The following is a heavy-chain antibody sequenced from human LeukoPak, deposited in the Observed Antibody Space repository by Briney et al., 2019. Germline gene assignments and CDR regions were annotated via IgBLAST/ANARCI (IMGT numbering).Heavy chain of an antibody. J-gene: IGHJ4*02. CDR3: AKSLGVGGYTRYKGFDQ. Sequence: GGCLRLSCAASGFTFSSYAMNWVRQAPGKRREGGSSLSNSDGSTYYADFVKGRFTISRYNSKNTLHLQMNSLRAEDTAVYYCAKSLGVGGYTRYKGFDQWGQGTLVTVSS. D-gene: IGHD5-24*01. CDR2: LSNSDGST. CDR1: GFTFSSYA. V-gene: IGHV3-23*01.